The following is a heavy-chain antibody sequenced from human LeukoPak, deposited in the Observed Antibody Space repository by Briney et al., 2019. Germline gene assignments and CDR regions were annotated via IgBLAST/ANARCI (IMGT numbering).Heavy chain of an antibody. Sequence: SETLSLTCTVSGGSISNYYWNWIRQPPGKGLGWIGYIYYSGSTNYNPSLKSRVTISVDTSKNQFSLNLSSMTAADTAVYYCARRGSKEWLGFNYWGQGTLVTVSS. CDR2: IYYSGST. J-gene: IGHJ4*02. D-gene: IGHD6-19*01. CDR3: ARRGSKEWLGFNY. V-gene: IGHV4-59*08. CDR1: GGSISNYY.